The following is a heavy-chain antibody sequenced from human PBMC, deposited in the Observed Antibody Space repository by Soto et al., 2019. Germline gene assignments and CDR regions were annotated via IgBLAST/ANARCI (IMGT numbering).Heavy chain of an antibody. D-gene: IGHD5-18*01. Sequence: PGGSLRLSCAASGFTFSNFAMSWVRQATGKGLEWVSGFSGSGANTYYADSVKGRFTISRDNSKNTLYLQMSSLRAEDTAVYYCAKDLGYNYGYGSDYWGQGTVVTVSS. J-gene: IGHJ4*02. CDR2: FSGSGANT. CDR3: AKDLGYNYGYGSDY. CDR1: GFTFSNFA. V-gene: IGHV3-23*01.